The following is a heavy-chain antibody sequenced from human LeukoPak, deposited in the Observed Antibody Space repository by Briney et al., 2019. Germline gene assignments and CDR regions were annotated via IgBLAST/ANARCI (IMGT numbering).Heavy chain of an antibody. CDR2: IIAILDTA. CDR1: GGSFSDYS. CDR3: VRSGYDYDWFDP. D-gene: IGHD5-12*01. V-gene: IGHV1-69*08. Sequence: SVKVSSKASGGSFSDYSISWVRQAPGQGLEWMGRIIAILDTAHYAQKFQGRFTITADKSTTTVYMELSSLRSDDTAVYYCVRSGYDYDWFDPWGQGTLVTVSS. J-gene: IGHJ5*02.